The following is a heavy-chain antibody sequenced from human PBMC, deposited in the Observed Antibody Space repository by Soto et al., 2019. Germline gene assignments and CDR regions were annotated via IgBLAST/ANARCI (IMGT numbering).Heavy chain of an antibody. Sequence: EVHLLESGGGLLQPGGSLRLSCAASGFTFKNYAMIWVRQAPGKGLEWVSGISSSGADTYYADSVKGRFTISRDNSRNTLYLQMNSLRIEDTAVYYCAILLTSASDYWGQGTLVTVSS. V-gene: IGHV3-23*01. J-gene: IGHJ4*02. D-gene: IGHD2-15*01. CDR1: GFTFKNYA. CDR3: AILLTSASDY. CDR2: ISSSGADT.